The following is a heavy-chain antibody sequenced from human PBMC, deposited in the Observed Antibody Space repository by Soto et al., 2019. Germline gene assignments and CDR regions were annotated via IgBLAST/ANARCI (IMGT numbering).Heavy chain of an antibody. D-gene: IGHD1-26*01. CDR1: GDSVTSGRYF. CDR2: IYYSGST. V-gene: IGHV4-61*01. Sequence: SETLSLTCSVSGDSVTSGRYFWSWIRQSPAKGLEWIGNIYYSGSTNYNPSLKSRVTFSLDTSKNVFSLNLRSVTAADTAVYFCARSIVGTTRYNHGTGVWGQGTTVTVSS. J-gene: IGHJ6*02. CDR3: ARSIVGTTRYNHGTGV.